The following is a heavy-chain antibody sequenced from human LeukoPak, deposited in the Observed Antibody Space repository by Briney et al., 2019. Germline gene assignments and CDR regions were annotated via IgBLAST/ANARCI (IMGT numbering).Heavy chain of an antibody. V-gene: IGHV4-59*01. Sequence: SETLSLTCTVSGGSITSYYWNWIRQPPGKALEWIGSIYYSGSANYNPSLKTRVTISLDTSKNQFSLKLTSVTAADTAVYYCARGISSYGYVFAYWGQGTLVTVSS. J-gene: IGHJ4*02. CDR2: IYYSGSA. CDR3: ARGISSYGYVFAY. CDR1: GGSITSYY. D-gene: IGHD5-18*01.